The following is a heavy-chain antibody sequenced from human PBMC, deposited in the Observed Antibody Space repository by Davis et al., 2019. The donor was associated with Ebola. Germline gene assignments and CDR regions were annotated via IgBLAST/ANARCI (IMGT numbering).Heavy chain of an antibody. CDR2: ISGSGGST. V-gene: IGHV3-23*01. D-gene: IGHD3-3*01. CDR1: GFTFSSYA. CDR3: AKEGGNYDFWSGYYSSDAFDI. Sequence: PGGSLRLSCAASGFTFSSYAMSWVRQAPGKGLEWVSAISGSGGSTYYADSVKGRFTISRDNSKNTLYLQMNSLRAEDTAVYYCAKEGGNYDFWSGYYSSDAFDIWGQGTMVTVSS. J-gene: IGHJ3*02.